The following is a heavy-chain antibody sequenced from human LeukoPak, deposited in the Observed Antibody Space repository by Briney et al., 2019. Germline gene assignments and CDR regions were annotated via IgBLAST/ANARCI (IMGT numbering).Heavy chain of an antibody. CDR1: GGSFSGYY. D-gene: IGHD6-19*01. CDR3: AGGIAVAGAQSLGD. CDR2: IYYSGST. V-gene: IGHV4-34*01. Sequence: SETLSLTCAVYGGSFSGYYWGWIRQPPGKGLEWIGSIYYSGSTYYNPSLKSRVTISVDTSKNQFSLKLSSVTAADTAVYYCAGGIAVAGAQSLGDWGQGTLVTVSS. J-gene: IGHJ4*02.